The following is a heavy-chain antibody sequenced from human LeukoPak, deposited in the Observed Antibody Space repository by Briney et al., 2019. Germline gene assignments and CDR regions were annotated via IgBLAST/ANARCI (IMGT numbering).Heavy chain of an antibody. V-gene: IGHV3-21*01. Sequence: GGSLRLSCAASGFTFSSYSMNWVRQAPGKGLEWVSSISISSSYIYYADSVKGRFTISRDNAKNSLYLQMNSLRAEDTAVYYCARWSSTSFSLFDYWGQGTLVTVPS. CDR2: ISISSSYI. CDR1: GFTFSSYS. D-gene: IGHD2-2*01. J-gene: IGHJ4*02. CDR3: ARWSSTSFSLFDY.